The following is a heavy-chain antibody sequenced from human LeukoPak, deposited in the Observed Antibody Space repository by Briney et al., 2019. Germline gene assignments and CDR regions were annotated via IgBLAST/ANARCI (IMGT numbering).Heavy chain of an antibody. CDR3: ARDKFYSSSYFDY. CDR2: ISGSGGST. D-gene: IGHD6-13*01. V-gene: IGHV3-23*01. Sequence: GGTLRLSCAASGFTFSSYGMSWVRQAPGKGLEWVSAISGSGGSTYYADSVKGRFTISRDNSKNTLYLQMNSLRAEDTAVYYCARDKFYSSSYFDYWGQGTLVTVSS. CDR1: GFTFSSYG. J-gene: IGHJ4*02.